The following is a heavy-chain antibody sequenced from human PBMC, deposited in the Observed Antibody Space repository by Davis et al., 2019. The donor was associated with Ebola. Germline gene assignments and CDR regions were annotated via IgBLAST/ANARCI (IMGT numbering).Heavy chain of an antibody. CDR3: VRGGYYYMD. J-gene: IGHJ4*02. CDR2: INEDGTEK. CDR1: GFTFSRYW. V-gene: IGHV3-7*01. Sequence: GESLKISCAASGFTFSRYWMTWVRQAPGKGLEWVANINEDGTEKNYVDSVKGRFTISRDNAKNLLYLQMNGLRVEDRAVYYCVRGGYYYMDWGQGTLVTVSS. D-gene: IGHD3-22*01.